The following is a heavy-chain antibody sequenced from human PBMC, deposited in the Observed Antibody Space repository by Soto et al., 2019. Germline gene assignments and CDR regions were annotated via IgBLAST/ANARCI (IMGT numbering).Heavy chain of an antibody. J-gene: IGHJ6*03. CDR1: GFTFSSYT. V-gene: IGHV3-23*01. Sequence: EVQLLESGGGLVQPGGSLRLSCAASGFTFSSYTMTWVRQAPGKGLEWVSAITGSGGSTHYADSVKGRFTISRDNAKNTLYMQMHSLRAEDSAVFSCARGAGEGPGNYYHMYVWGKGSTVAVS. CDR2: ITGSGGST. D-gene: IGHD3-10*01. CDR3: ARGAGEGPGNYYHMYV.